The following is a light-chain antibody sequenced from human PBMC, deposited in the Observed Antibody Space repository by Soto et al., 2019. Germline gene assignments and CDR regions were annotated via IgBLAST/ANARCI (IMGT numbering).Light chain of an antibody. J-gene: IGKJ2*01. Sequence: EIVMTQSPATLSVSPGERATLSCRASQSISGELAWYQQRPGQPPRLLIYGVSTRATGVPDRFSGSGSGSDFTLTISVLQSEDFAVYYCQQGHDWPLTFGQGT. CDR3: QQGHDWPLT. CDR2: GVS. CDR1: QSISGE. V-gene: IGKV3-15*01.